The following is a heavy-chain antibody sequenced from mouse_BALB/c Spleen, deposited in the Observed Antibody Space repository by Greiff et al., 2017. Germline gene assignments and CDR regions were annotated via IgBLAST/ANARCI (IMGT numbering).Heavy chain of an antibody. J-gene: IGHJ2*01. CDR3: ARSSTWANYFDY. Sequence: EVQLQQSGPGLVKPSQSLSLTCSVTGYSITSGYSWTWIRQFPGNKLEWMGYISYDGSNNYNPSLKNRISITRDTSKNQFFLKLNSVTTEDTATYYCARSSTWANYFDYWGQGTTLTVSS. CDR2: ISYDGSN. D-gene: IGHD4-1*01. V-gene: IGHV3-6*02. CDR1: GYSITSGYS.